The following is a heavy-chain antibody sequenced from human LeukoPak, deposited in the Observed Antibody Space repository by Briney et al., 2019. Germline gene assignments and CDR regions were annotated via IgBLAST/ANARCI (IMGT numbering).Heavy chain of an antibody. CDR2: IYYSGST. CDR3: ARHIVVVPAEPYYMDV. J-gene: IGHJ6*03. V-gene: IGHV4-39*01. CDR1: GGSISSSSYY. D-gene: IGHD2-2*01. Sequence: SETLSLTCTVSGGSISSSSYYWGWIRQPPGKGLEWIGSIYYSGSTYYNPSLKSRVTISVDTSKNQFSLKLSSVTAADTAVYYCARHIVVVPAEPYYMDVWGKGTTVTVSS.